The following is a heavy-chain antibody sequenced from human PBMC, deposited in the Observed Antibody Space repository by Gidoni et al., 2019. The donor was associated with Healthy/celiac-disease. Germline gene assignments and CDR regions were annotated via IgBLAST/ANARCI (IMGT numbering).Heavy chain of an antibody. J-gene: IGHJ4*02. CDR1: GGSFSSRSYD. CDR2: IDYSGST. CDR3: ARLGEANLMRDY. V-gene: IGHV4-39*01. D-gene: IGHD7-27*01. Sequence: QLQLPESGLGLVKPSEPLSLTCSVSGGSFSSRSYDWGWIRQPPGKGLEWIGSIDYSGSTYDNPSLKRRITITVDTSKTLYSLKLSSMTAADTAVYYCARLGEANLMRDYWGQGTLVTVSS.